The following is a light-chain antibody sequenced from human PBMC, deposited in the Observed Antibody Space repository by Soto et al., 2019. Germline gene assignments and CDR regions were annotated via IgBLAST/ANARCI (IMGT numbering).Light chain of an antibody. Sequence: EIVMTQSPATLSVSPGERATLSCRASQSVSSNLAWYQQKPGQAPRLLIYGASIRATGVPARFSGSGSGTEFPLTISSLQSEDFALYYCQHYNDWPQATFGQGTKVEIK. V-gene: IGKV3-15*01. CDR2: GAS. CDR1: QSVSSN. J-gene: IGKJ1*01. CDR3: QHYNDWPQAT.